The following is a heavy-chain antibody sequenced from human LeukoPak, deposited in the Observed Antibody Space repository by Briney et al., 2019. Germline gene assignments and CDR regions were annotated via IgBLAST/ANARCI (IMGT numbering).Heavy chain of an antibody. V-gene: IGHV1-2*02. CDR2: INPNSGGT. J-gene: IGHJ4*02. CDR3: ARDRHYYDSSGYIDY. D-gene: IGHD3-22*01. CDR1: GYTFTGYY. Sequence: ASVKVSCKASGYTFTGYYMHWVRQAPGQGLEWMGWINPNSGGTNYAQKFQGRVTMTRDMSISTAYMELSRLRSDDTAVYYCARDRHYYDSSGYIDYWGQGTLVTVSS.